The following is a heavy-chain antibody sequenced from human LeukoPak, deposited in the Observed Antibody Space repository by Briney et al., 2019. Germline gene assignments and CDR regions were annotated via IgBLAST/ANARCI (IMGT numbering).Heavy chain of an antibody. J-gene: IGHJ3*01. CDR1: KFTFSNYG. V-gene: IGHV3-21*01. D-gene: IGHD3-10*01. CDR3: ARTASGLFDL. CDR2: ISSGSDHI. Sequence: RGGSLRLSCTASKFTFSNYGMQWVRQAPGKGLEWVSSISSGSDHIYYADSVKGRFTISRDNAKNSLYLQMDSLRPDDTAVYYCARTASGLFDLWGQGTLVVVSS.